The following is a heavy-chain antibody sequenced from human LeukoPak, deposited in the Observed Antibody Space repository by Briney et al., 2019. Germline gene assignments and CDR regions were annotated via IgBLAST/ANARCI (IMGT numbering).Heavy chain of an antibody. CDR2: INAGNGNT. D-gene: IGHD3-10*01. CDR3: ARETYYYGSGSTIPFDY. J-gene: IGHJ4*02. Sequence: GASVKVSCKASGYTFTSYAMHWVRQAPGQRLEWMGWINAGNGNTKYSQKFQGRVTITRDTSASTAYMELSSLRSEDTAVYYCARETYYYGSGSTIPFDYWGQGTLVTVSS. V-gene: IGHV1-3*01. CDR1: GYTFTSYA.